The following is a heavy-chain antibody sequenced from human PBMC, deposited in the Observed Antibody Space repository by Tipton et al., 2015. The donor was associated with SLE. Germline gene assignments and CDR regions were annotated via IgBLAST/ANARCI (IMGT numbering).Heavy chain of an antibody. V-gene: IGHV3-9*01. CDR2: ISWNSGSI. CDR1: GFTFDDYA. Sequence: SLRLSCAASGFTFDDYAMHWVRQAPGKGLEWVSGISWNSGSIGYADSVKGRFTISRDNAKNSLYLQMTGLRAEDSALYYCAKEDYDLQSFFDNWGQGTLVTVSS. J-gene: IGHJ4*02. D-gene: IGHD3-16*01. CDR3: AKEDYDLQSFFDN.